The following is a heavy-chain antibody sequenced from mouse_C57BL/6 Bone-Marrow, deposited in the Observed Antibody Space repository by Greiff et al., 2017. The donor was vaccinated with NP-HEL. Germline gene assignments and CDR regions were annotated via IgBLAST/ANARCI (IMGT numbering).Heavy chain of an antibody. Sequence: QVQLQQPGAELVKPGASVKLSFKASGYTFTSYWMQWVKQRPGQGLEWIGEIDPSDSYTNYNQKFKGKATLTVDTSSSTAYMQLSSLTSEDSAVYYCARELPWFAYWGQGTLVTVSA. CDR1: GYTFTSYW. CDR3: ARELPWFAY. D-gene: IGHD4-1*01. J-gene: IGHJ3*01. CDR2: IDPSDSYT. V-gene: IGHV1-50*01.